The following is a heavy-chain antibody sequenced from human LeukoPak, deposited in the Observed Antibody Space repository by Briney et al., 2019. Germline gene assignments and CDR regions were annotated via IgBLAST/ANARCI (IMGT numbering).Heavy chain of an antibody. CDR3: ARNVGWYTHDT. V-gene: IGHV4-59*08. Sequence: PSETLSLTCTVSGDSLSSHFWTWIRQSPGKGLEWIGYIYGSGSTNYDPSLRSRVTISEDTSKNHFSLKLTSVTAADTAVYYCARNVGWYTHDTWGQGTLVTVSS. CDR1: GDSLSSHF. CDR2: IYGSGST. J-gene: IGHJ5*02. D-gene: IGHD6-19*01.